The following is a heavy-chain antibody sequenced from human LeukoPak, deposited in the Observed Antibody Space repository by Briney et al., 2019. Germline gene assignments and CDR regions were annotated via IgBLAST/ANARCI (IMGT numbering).Heavy chain of an antibody. CDR3: ARVAWWGYYFDY. Sequence: KPSQTLSLTCAVSGGSISSGGYPWSWIRQPPGKGLEWIGYIYHSGTTYYNPSLKSRVTISIDRSKNQFSLKLSSVTAADTAVYYCARVAWWGYYFDYWGQGTLVTVSS. CDR1: GGSISSGGYP. D-gene: IGHD2-15*01. V-gene: IGHV4-30-2*01. J-gene: IGHJ4*02. CDR2: IYHSGTT.